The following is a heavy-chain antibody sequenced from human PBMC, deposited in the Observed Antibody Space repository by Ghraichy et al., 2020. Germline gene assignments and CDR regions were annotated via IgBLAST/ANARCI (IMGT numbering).Heavy chain of an antibody. CDR1: GFTFSSYS. CDR2: ISSSSSYI. J-gene: IGHJ4*02. D-gene: IGHD2-2*01. CDR3: ARDHCSSTSCYYYFDY. Sequence: GGSLRLSCAASGFTFSSYSMNWVRQAPGKGLEWVSSISSSSSYIYYTDSVKGRFTISRDNAKNSLYLQMNSLRAEDTAVYYCARDHCSSTSCYYYFDYWGQGTLVTVSS. V-gene: IGHV3-21*01.